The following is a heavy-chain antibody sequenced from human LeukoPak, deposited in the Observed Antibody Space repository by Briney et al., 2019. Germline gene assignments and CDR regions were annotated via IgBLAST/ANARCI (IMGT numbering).Heavy chain of an antibody. CDR3: ARPGYCSSTSCIEYFQH. CDR1: GYSISSGYY. V-gene: IGHV4-38-2*01. CDR2: IYHSGST. J-gene: IGHJ1*01. D-gene: IGHD2-2*01. Sequence: SETLSLTCAVSGYSISSGYYWGWIRQPPGKGLEWTGSIYHSGSTYYNPSLKSRVTISVDTSKNQFSLKLSSVTAADTAVYYCARPGYCSSTSCIEYFQHWGQGTLVTVSS.